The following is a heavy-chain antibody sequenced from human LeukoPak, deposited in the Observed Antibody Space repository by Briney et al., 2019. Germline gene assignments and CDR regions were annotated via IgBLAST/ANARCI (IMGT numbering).Heavy chain of an antibody. V-gene: IGHV5-51*01. J-gene: IGHJ4*02. CDR1: GYSFTTYW. CDR2: IYPGDSDT. D-gene: IGHD2-15*01. CDR3: ARARYCSGGTCYPDY. Sequence: GESLKISCKGSGYSFTTYWIGWVRQMPGRGLEWMGIIYPGDSDTRYSPSFRGQVTISADKSISTAYLQWSSLKASDTAMYYCARARYCSGGTCYPDYWGQGTLVTVSS.